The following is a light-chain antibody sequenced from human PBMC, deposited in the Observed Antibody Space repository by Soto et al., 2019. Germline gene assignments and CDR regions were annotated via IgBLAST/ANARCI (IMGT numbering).Light chain of an antibody. V-gene: IGKV1D-12*01. Sequence: DIQMTQFPSSVSASVGDRVTITCRASQGISNRLVWYQQKPGKAPKLLIYSTSNLQSGVPSRFSGSGSGTDFTLTISSLQPEDFATYYCQLANSFPYTFGQGTKLEI. CDR2: STS. CDR3: QLANSFPYT. J-gene: IGKJ2*01. CDR1: QGISNR.